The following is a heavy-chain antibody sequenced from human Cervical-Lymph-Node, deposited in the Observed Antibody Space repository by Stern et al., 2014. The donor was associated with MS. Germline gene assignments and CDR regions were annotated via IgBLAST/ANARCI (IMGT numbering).Heavy chain of an antibody. CDR2: IKYDGSEK. Sequence: EVQLVESWGGLVQPGGSLRLSCAASGFSLSSFWMSWVRQAPGKGLECVANIKYDGSEKYYVDSVKGRFTISRDNAKNSLYLQMDSLRVEDTAVYFCARRNNLDYWGQGTLVTVSS. V-gene: IGHV3-7*01. CDR1: GFSLSSFW. D-gene: IGHD1/OR15-1a*01. J-gene: IGHJ4*02. CDR3: ARRNNLDY.